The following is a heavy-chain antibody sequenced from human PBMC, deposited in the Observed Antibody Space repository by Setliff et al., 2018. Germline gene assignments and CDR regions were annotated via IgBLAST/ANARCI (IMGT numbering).Heavy chain of an antibody. J-gene: IGHJ4*02. CDR1: GFTFSAAW. CDR3: AADFPGGAFPFDY. Sequence: PGGSLRLSCAASGFTFSAAWMTWLRLGQGKGMEWVALIKGPGATDYSASVKDRFTISRDNSKNILYLQMNNLKSEDTAVYYCAADFPGGAFPFDYLGQGTMVTVSS. CDR2: IKGPGAT. D-gene: IGHD2-8*02. V-gene: IGHV3-15*01.